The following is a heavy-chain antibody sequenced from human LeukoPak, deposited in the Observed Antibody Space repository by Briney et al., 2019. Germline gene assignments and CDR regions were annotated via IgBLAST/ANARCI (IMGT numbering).Heavy chain of an antibody. Sequence: GGSLRLSCAASGFTFSSYWMSWVRQAPGKGLEWVANIKQDGSEKYYVDSVKGRFTISRDNAKNSLYLQMNSLRAEDTAVYYCARFQIWSGYSNFDYWGQGTLVTVSS. D-gene: IGHD3-3*01. V-gene: IGHV3-7*01. CDR2: IKQDGSEK. J-gene: IGHJ4*02. CDR3: ARFQIWSGYSNFDY. CDR1: GFTFSSYW.